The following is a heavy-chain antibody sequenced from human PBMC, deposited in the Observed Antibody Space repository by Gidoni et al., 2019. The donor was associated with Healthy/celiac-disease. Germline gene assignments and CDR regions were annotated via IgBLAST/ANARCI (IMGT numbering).Heavy chain of an antibody. Sequence: EVQLVESGGGLVKPGGSLRLSCAASGFTFSSYSMNWVRQAPGTGLEGVSYISSSSSYIYYPASGKGRFTISRDNAKNSLYLQLNSRRAEDTAVYYCGRGGAGGRPLNGMDVWGQGTTVTVSS. J-gene: IGHJ6*02. CDR2: ISSSSSYI. CDR1: GFTFSSYS. D-gene: IGHD3-10*01. V-gene: IGHV3-21*01. CDR3: GRGGAGGRPLNGMDV.